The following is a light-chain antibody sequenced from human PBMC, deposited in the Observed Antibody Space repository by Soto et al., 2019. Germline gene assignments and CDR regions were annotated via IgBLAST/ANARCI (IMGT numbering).Light chain of an antibody. CDR3: QKYNSAPLT. CDR2: AAS. J-gene: IGKJ4*01. V-gene: IGKV1-27*01. CDR1: QDIRSD. Sequence: IQMTQSPSSLSASFVDGVTGTCRASQDIRSDVGWYQQKPGQAPKVLIYAASTLQSGVPSRFSGSGSGTDFTLTISSLQPEDVATYYCQKYNSAPLTFGGGTKVDIK.